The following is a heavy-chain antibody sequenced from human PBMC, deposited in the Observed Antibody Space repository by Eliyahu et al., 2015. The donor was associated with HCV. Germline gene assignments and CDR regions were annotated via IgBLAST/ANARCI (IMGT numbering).Heavy chain of an antibody. V-gene: IGHV4-39*01. CDR2: XYYSGST. J-gene: IGHJ3*02. D-gene: IGHD3-10*01. Sequence: QLQLQESGPGLVKPSXTLSLTCTVSGGSISSSSYXWGWXRQPPGKRLEWXWSXYYSGSTXYNPSLKSRVTXSVDTSKNQFSLKLSSVTAADTAVYYCARXGKGRGNAFDIWGQGTMVTVSS. CDR1: GGSISSSSYX. CDR3: ARXGKGRGNAFDI.